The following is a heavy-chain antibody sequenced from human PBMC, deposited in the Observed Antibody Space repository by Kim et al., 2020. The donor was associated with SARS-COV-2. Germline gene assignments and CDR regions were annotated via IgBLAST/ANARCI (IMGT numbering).Heavy chain of an antibody. V-gene: IGHV4-39*01. D-gene: IGHD3-10*01. Sequence: SETLSITCTVSGDSITNDRYFWGWIRQPPGRGLEWIGNVFYTGDIYAKPSLMGRLTISVDTSRTQFSLELRSVTAADAAVYFCARIKRFADYVDSWGQGTLVSVSS. J-gene: IGHJ4*02. CDR1: GDSITNDRYF. CDR3: ARIKRFADYVDS. CDR2: VFYTGDI.